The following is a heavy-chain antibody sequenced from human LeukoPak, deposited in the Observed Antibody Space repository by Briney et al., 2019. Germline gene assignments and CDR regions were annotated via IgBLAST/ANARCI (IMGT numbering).Heavy chain of an antibody. CDR3: ARQAVQLWLGDDAFDI. D-gene: IGHD5-18*01. CDR2: IYYSGST. J-gene: IGHJ3*02. CDR1: GDSITTHY. V-gene: IGHV4-59*08. Sequence: SETLSLTCTVSGDSITTHYWSWIRQPPGKGLEWIGYIYYSGSTNYNPSFKSRVTISVDTSKNQFSLKLSSVTAADTAVYYCARQAVQLWLGDDAFDIWGQGTMVTVSS.